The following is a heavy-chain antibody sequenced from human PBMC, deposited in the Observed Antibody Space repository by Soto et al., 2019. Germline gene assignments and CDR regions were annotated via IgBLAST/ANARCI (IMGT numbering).Heavy chain of an antibody. CDR2: ISYDGSDK. CDR1: GFTFSSYG. J-gene: IGHJ4*02. CDR3: AKDSTHCSGGSCYYFDS. Sequence: QVQLVESGGGVVQPGMSLRLSCAASGFTFSSYGMHWVRQAPGKGLEWVAVISYDGSDKYYADSVKGRFTISRDNSKNTLYLQMNSLRVDDTAVYYCAKDSTHCSGGSCYYFDSWGQGTLVTVSS. V-gene: IGHV3-30*18. D-gene: IGHD2-15*01.